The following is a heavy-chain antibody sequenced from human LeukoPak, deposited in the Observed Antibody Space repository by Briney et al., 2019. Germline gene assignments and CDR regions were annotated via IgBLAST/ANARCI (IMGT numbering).Heavy chain of an antibody. CDR1: GGSFSGYY. J-gene: IGHJ4*02. D-gene: IGHD5-12*01. V-gene: IGHV4-34*01. Sequence: SQTLSLTCAVSGGSFSGYYWSWIRQPPGQGLEWIGEINHSGSTNYNPSLKSRVTISVDTSKNQFSLKLSSVTAADTAVYCCTRAPGGSGYEWSFDYWGQGTLVTVSS. CDR3: TRAPGGSGYEWSFDY. CDR2: INHSGST.